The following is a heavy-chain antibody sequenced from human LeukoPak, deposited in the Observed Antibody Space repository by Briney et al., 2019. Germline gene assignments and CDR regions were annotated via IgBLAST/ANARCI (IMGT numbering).Heavy chain of an antibody. CDR2: INPNSGGT. J-gene: IGHJ4*02. CDR1: GYTFTGYY. Sequence: ASVKVSCKASGYTFTGYYMHWVRQAPGQGLEWMGWINPNSGGTNYAQKFQGRVTMTRDTSISTAYMELSRLRSDDTAVYYCASPFPSRTGTWHTFDYWGQGTLVTVSS. V-gene: IGHV1-2*02. D-gene: IGHD3/OR15-3a*01. CDR3: ASPFPSRTGTWHTFDY.